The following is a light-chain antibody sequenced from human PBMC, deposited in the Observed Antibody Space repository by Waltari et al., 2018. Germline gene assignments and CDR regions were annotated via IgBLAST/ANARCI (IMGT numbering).Light chain of an antibody. V-gene: IGKV3-20*01. CDR2: GTS. CDR1: QSIVRNY. CDR3: HQYGGSPYT. Sequence: DIVLTQSPRTLSLSPGERATPPCRASQSIVRNYLAWYQQRPGQPPKLVIFGTSARALGIPERFNGSGSDTLFTLTIDNLQLEDYGMYFCHQYGGSPYTFGQGT. J-gene: IGKJ2*01.